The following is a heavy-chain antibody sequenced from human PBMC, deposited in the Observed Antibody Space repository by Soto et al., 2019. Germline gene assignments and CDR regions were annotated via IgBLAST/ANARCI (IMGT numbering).Heavy chain of an antibody. V-gene: IGHV4-59*08. D-gene: IGHD4-17*01. CDR3: ARLSYGDYDYYYYYYMDV. Sequence: SETLSLTCTVSGGSISSYYWSWIRQPPGKGLEWIGYIYYSGSTNYNPSLKSRVTISVDTSKNQFSLKLSSVTAADTAVYYCARLSYGDYDYYYYYYMDVWGKGTTVTVSS. CDR2: IYYSGST. J-gene: IGHJ6*03. CDR1: GGSISSYY.